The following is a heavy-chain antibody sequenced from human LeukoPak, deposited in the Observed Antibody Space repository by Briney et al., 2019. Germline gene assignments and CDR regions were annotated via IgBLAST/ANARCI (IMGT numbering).Heavy chain of an antibody. CDR3: ARDVGGYNFFDY. CDR1: GNTFTSYH. V-gene: IGHV1-46*01. J-gene: IGHJ4*02. Sequence: ASVKVSCKAFGNTFTSYHMQWVRQAPGQGLEWMGIINPSGSSTSYAQKFQGRVTMTRDTSTSTVYMELSSLRSEDTAVYYCARDVGGYNFFDYWGQGTLVTVSS. D-gene: IGHD5-24*01. CDR2: INPSGSST.